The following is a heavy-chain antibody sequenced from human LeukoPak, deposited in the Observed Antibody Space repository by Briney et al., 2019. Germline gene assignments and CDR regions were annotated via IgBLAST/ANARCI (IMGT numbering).Heavy chain of an antibody. V-gene: IGHV4-39*01. J-gene: IGHJ3*02. Sequence: PSETLSLTCTVSGGSISSSSYSWGWIRQPPGKGLEWIGSIYYSGSTYYNPSLKSRVTISVDTSKNQFSLKLSSVTAADTAVYYCASSERYYGDYRLRGAFDIWGQGTMVTVSS. CDR1: GGSISSSSYS. CDR3: ASSERYYGDYRLRGAFDI. CDR2: IYYSGST. D-gene: IGHD4-17*01.